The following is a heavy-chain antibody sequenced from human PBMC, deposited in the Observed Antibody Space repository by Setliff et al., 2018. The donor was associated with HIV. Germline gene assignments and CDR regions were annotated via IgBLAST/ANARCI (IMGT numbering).Heavy chain of an antibody. D-gene: IGHD3-22*01. CDR1: SGSMTGHY. J-gene: IGHJ3*01. CDR2: LHSLGSSRVSDTP. CDR3: ARAKFYYDSSGFFPLPAAFDF. Sequence: SETLSLTCSVSSGSMTGHYWTWVRQPPGKGLEWIGYLHSLGSSRVSDTPNYSPPLKSRITISLDTSKRQFSLTMTSVTATDTALYYCARAKFYYDSSGFFPLPAAFDFWGQGTMVTVSS. V-gene: IGHV4-4*08.